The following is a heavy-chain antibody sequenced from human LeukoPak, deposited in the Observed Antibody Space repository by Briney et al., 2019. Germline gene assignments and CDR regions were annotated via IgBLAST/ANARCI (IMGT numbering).Heavy chain of an antibody. Sequence: GGSLRLSCAASGFTFSIYAMHWVRQAPGKGLEWVAVISYDGSNKYYADSVKGRFTISRDNSKNTLYLQMNSLRAEDTAVYYCARATMNGNWSDPWGQGTLVTVSS. J-gene: IGHJ5*02. CDR1: GFTFSIYA. D-gene: IGHD3-22*01. V-gene: IGHV3-30-3*01. CDR3: ARATMNGNWSDP. CDR2: ISYDGSNK.